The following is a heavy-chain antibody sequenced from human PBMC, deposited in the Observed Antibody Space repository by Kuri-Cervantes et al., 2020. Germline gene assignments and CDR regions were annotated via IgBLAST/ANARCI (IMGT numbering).Heavy chain of an antibody. CDR3: AKFGAVADLDY. J-gene: IGHJ4*02. CDR1: GYTFTGNY. V-gene: IGHV1-69*05. Sequence: SVKVSCKASGYTFTGNYIHWVRQAPGQGLEWMGGIIPIFGTANYAQKFQGRVTITTDESTSTAYMELSSLRSEDTAVYYCAKFGAVADLDYWGQGTLVTVSS. CDR2: IIPIFGTA. D-gene: IGHD6-19*01.